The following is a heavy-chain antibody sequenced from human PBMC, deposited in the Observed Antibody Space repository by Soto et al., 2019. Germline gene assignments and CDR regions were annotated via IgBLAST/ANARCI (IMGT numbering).Heavy chain of an antibody. D-gene: IGHD4-17*01. CDR3: AKTKSTPGDYAIHFDY. V-gene: IGHV3-23*01. CDR1: GFTFSSYA. Sequence: GGSLRLSCAASGFTFSSYAMSWVRQAPGKGLEWVSAISGSGGSTYYADSVKGRFTISRDNSKNTLYLQMNSLRAEDTAVYYCAKTKSTPGDYAIHFDYWGQGTLVTVSS. CDR2: ISGSGGST. J-gene: IGHJ4*02.